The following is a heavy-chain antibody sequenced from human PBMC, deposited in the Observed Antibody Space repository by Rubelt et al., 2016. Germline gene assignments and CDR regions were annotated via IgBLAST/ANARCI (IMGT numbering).Heavy chain of an antibody. CDR2: LYYSGGT. CDR3: ASGSYYAFDI. Sequence: QLQLQESGPGLVKPSETLSLTCTVSGGSISSSSYYWGWIRQPPEKGLEWLGSLYYSGGTYYNPSLKSRVTISVDTSKNQFSLKLSSVTAADTAVYYCASGSYYAFDIWGQGTMVTVSS. D-gene: IGHD1-26*01. V-gene: IGHV4-39*01. CDR1: GGSISSSSYY. J-gene: IGHJ3*02.